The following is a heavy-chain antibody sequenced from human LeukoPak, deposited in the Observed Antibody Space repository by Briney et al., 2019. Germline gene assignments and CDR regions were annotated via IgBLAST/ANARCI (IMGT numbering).Heavy chain of an antibody. V-gene: IGHV3-30*03. CDR3: ARDQGIFDY. CDR2: ISDDGSNK. CDR1: GFTFSSYS. J-gene: IGHJ4*02. Sequence: PGGSLRLSCAASGFTFSSYSMNWVRQAPGKGLDWVAIISDDGSNKYYADSVKGRFTISRDNAKNSLYLQMNSLRDEDSAVYYCARDQGIFDYWGQGTLVTVSS.